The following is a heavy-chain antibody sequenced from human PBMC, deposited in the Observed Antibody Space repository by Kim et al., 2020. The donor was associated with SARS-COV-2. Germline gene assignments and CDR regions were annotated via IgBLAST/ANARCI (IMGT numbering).Heavy chain of an antibody. J-gene: IGHJ4*02. Sequence: KDPQKFQGRVTITRDTSASTAYMELSSLRSEDTAVYYCARDRGNYLYFDYWGQGTLVTVSS. V-gene: IGHV1-3*01. D-gene: IGHD1-7*01. CDR3: ARDRGNYLYFDY.